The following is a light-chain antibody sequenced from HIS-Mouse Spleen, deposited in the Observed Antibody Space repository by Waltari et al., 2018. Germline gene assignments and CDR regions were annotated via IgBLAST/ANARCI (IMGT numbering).Light chain of an antibody. Sequence: QSALTQPRSVSGSPGQSVTISCTGTSSDVGGYNYVSWYQQHPGKAPKLMIYDVSKRPSGVPDRVSCSKSGNTASLTISGLQAEDEADYYCCSYAGSYTWVFGGGTKLTVL. J-gene: IGLJ3*02. V-gene: IGLV2-11*01. CDR2: DVS. CDR1: SSDVGGYNY. CDR3: CSYAGSYTWV.